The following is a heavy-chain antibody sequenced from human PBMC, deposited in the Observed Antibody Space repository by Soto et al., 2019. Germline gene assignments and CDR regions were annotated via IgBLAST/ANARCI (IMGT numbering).Heavy chain of an antibody. J-gene: IGHJ4*02. CDR3: AKDAPGSGWLSDY. D-gene: IGHD6-19*01. CDR2: ISGNGGT. CDR1: GFTFRTYA. V-gene: IGHV3-23*01. Sequence: GGSLRLSCAASGFTFRTYAMSWVRQTPGKGLEWVSTISGNGGTSYADFVRGRFTISRDNSKNTLYLQMNSLRAEDTAIYYCAKDAPGSGWLSDYWGQGTRVTVSS.